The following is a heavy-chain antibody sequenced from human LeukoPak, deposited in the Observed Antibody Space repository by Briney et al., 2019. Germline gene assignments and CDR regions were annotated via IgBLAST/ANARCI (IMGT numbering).Heavy chain of an antibody. CDR1: GGSISSSSYY. D-gene: IGHD3-10*01. Sequence: SETLSLTCTVSGGSISSSSYYWGWIRQPPGKGLEWIGSIYYSGSTYYNPSLKSRVTISVDTSKNQFSLKLSSVTAADTAVYYCAREARGVTRFDYWGQGTLVTVSS. V-gene: IGHV4-39*07. CDR3: AREARGVTRFDY. CDR2: IYYSGST. J-gene: IGHJ4*02.